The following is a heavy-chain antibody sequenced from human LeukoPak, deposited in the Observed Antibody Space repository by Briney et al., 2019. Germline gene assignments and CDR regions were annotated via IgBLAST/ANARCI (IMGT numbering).Heavy chain of an antibody. V-gene: IGHV3-30*03. CDR3: ARVPSIAAVGIRLDY. CDR2: ISYDGRHK. CDR1: GFTFSNYG. D-gene: IGHD6-13*01. Sequence: GGSLRLSCVASGFTFSNYGMHWVRQAPGKGLEWVAVISYDGRHKYYADSVKGRFTISRDNSKNTLYLQMNSLRSEDTAMYYCARVPSIAAVGIRLDYWGQGTLVTVSS. J-gene: IGHJ4*02.